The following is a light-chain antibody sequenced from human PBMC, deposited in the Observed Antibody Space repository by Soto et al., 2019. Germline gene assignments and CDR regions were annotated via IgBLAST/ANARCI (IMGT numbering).Light chain of an antibody. CDR1: QTVNSNY. J-gene: IGKJ4*01. V-gene: IGKV3-20*01. Sequence: EIVLTQSPGTLSLSPGERATLSCRASQTVNSNYLAWYQQKPGQAPRLLISGASIRATGVPNRLSGSGSGTDFTLTITRLEPEDFAVYYCQQYGTSPLTFGGGTRVDIK. CDR3: QQYGTSPLT. CDR2: GAS.